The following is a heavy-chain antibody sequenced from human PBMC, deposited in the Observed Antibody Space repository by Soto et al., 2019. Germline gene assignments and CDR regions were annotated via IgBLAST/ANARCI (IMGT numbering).Heavy chain of an antibody. CDR1: GGSISSGGYY. J-gene: IGHJ4*02. V-gene: IGHV4-31*03. CDR2: IHYSGST. CDR3: ASSSLYYYDIDY. Sequence: SETLSLTCTVSGGSISSGGYYWSWIRQHPGKGLEWIGYIHYSGSTYYNPSLKSRVTISVDTSKNQFSLKLSSVTAADTAVYYCASSSLYYYDIDYWGQGTLVTVSS. D-gene: IGHD3-22*01.